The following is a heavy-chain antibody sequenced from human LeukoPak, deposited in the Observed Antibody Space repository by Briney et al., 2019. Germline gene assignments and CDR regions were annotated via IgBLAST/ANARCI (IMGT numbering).Heavy chain of an antibody. J-gene: IGHJ1*01. CDR2: INHSGST. Sequence: PSETLSLTCAVYGGSFSGYYWSWIRQPPGKGLEWIAEINHSGSTNYNPSLKSRVTISVDTSKNQFSLKLSSVTAADTAVYYCARGDCSSTSCYNGEYFQHWGQGTLVTVSS. CDR3: ARGDCSSTSCYNGEYFQH. V-gene: IGHV4-34*01. CDR1: GGSFSGYY. D-gene: IGHD2-2*02.